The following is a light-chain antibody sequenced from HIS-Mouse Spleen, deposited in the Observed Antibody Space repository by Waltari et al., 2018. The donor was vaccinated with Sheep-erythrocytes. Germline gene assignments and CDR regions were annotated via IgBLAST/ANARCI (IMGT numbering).Light chain of an antibody. CDR3: QQSYSTPPLT. V-gene: IGKV1-39*01. J-gene: IGKJ4*01. CDR1: QSISSY. CDR2: AAS. Sequence: DIQMTQSPSSLSASVGDRVTITCLASQSISSYLNWYQQKPGKDPKLLIYAASSLQSGVPTRFSGSGSGTDFTLTISSLQPEDFATYYCQQSYSTPPLTFGGGTKVEIK.